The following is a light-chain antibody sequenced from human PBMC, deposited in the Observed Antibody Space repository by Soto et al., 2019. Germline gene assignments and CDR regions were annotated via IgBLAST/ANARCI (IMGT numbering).Light chain of an antibody. CDR2: DTS. CDR3: QQYGSSPKT. Sequence: EIVLTQSPGTLSLSPGERATLSCRASQSVSTYLAWYQQKPGQAPRVLIYDTSNRATGIPARFSGSGSGTGLIPTISRLEPEDFAVYYCQQYGSSPKTFGQGTKVDIK. CDR1: QSVSTY. V-gene: IGKV3-20*01. J-gene: IGKJ1*01.